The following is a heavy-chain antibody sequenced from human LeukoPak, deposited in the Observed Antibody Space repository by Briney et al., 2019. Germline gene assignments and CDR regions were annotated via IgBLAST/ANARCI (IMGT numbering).Heavy chain of an antibody. CDR2: ISGSGGST. D-gene: IGHD6-13*01. CDR1: GFTFSSYG. CDR3: AKVAEIAAARNWFDP. V-gene: IGHV3-23*01. Sequence: GGSLRLSCAASGFTFSSYGMGWVRQAPGKGLEWVSAISGSGGSTYYADSVKGRFTISRDNSKNTLYLQMNSLRAEDTAVYYCAKVAEIAAARNWFDPWGQGTLVTVSS. J-gene: IGHJ5*02.